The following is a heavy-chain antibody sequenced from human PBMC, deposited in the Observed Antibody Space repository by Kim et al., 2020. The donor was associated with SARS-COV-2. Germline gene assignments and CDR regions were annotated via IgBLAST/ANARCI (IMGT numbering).Heavy chain of an antibody. CDR2: ITVSSTHI. CDR3: ARGWFGQVGDY. V-gene: IGHV3-21*01. J-gene: IGHJ4*02. Sequence: GGSLRLSCAASGFTFNTYTMDWVRQAPGKGLEWVSSITVSSTHIYYADSVKGRFTISRDNARNSYLQMNSLRVDDTAVYYCARGWFGQVGDYWGQGTRVTVSS. CDR1: GFTFNTYT. D-gene: IGHD3-10*01.